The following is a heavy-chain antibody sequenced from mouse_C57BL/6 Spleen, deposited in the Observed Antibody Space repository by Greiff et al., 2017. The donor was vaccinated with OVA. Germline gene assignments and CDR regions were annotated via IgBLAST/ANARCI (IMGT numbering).Heavy chain of an antibody. D-gene: IGHD1-1*01. J-gene: IGHJ4*01. V-gene: IGHV5-17*01. CDR3: AYYYGSSYVYAMDD. CDR2: ISSGSSTI. Sequence: EVKLVESGGGLVKPGGSLKLSCAASGFTFSDYGMHWVRQAPEKGLEWVAYISSGSSTIYYADTVKGRFTISRDNAKNTLFLQMTSLRSEDTAMYYCAYYYGSSYVYAMDDWGQGTSVTVSS. CDR1: GFTFSDYG.